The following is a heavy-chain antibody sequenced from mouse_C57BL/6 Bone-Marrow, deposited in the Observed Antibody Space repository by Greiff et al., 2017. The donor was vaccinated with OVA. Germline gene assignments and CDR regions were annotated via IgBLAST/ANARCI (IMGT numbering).Heavy chain of an antibody. CDR3: AIDYLDY. CDR2: ISSGSSTI. J-gene: IGHJ2*01. Sequence: EVQLVESGGGLVKPGGSLKLSCAASGFTFSDYGMHWVRQAPEQGLEWVAYISSGSSTIYYADTVKGRFTISRDNAKNTLFLQMTSLRSEDTAMYYCAIDYLDYWGQGTTLTVSS. V-gene: IGHV5-17*01. CDR1: GFTFSDYG.